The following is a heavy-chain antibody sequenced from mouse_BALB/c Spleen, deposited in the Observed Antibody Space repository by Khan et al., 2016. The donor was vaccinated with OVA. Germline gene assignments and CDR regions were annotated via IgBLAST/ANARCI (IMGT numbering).Heavy chain of an antibody. CDR1: GFSLSSYG. J-gene: IGHJ4*01. V-gene: IGHV2-3*01. CDR2: IWGDGST. Sequence: VQLQESGPGLVAPSESLSITCTVSGFSLSSYGVNWVRQPPGKGLEWLGVIWGDGSTNYHSALISRLIISKDNSKTQVFLKLNSLQTDDTATYYCAKFTPDYYSMDYWGQGTSVTVSS. D-gene: IGHD1-1*01. CDR3: AKFTPDYYSMDY.